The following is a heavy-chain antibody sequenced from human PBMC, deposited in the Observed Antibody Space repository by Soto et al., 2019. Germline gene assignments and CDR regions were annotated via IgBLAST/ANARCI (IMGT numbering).Heavy chain of an antibody. CDR1: GYTFTSYD. D-gene: IGHD3-16*01. J-gene: IGHJ6*02. Sequence: QVQLVQSGAEVKKPGASVKVSCKASGYTFTSYDINWVRQATGQGLEWMGWMNPNSGNTGYAQKFQGRVTMTRNTXKSTAYMELSSLRSEDTAVYYCASPVGGRYYYGMDVWGQGTTVTVSS. V-gene: IGHV1-8*01. CDR2: MNPNSGNT. CDR3: ASPVGGRYYYGMDV.